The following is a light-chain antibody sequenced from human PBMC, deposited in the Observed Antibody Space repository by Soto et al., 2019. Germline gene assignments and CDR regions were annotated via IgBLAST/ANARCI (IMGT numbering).Light chain of an antibody. CDR3: QQGIIFPLT. Sequence: DIQMTQSPSSVSASVGDRVTISCRASQGINDCLAWYQQTPGKAPKLLIYDASYLQSGVPSRFRGSGSGTVFTLTISSLQPEDFGTYFCQQGIIFPLTSGGGTKVNIK. CDR2: DAS. J-gene: IGKJ4*01. CDR1: QGINDC. V-gene: IGKV1-12*01.